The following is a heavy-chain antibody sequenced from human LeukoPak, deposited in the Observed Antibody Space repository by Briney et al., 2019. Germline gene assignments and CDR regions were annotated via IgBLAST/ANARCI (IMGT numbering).Heavy chain of an antibody. CDR2: VHHSGAT. V-gene: IGHV4-38-2*02. CDR3: ARINFNPDY. CDR1: GYSISSGYH. Sequence: SDTLSLTCSSSGYSISSGYHWGLVRQPPGKGLEWIRSVHHSGATYYNPSLNSRLTISADTSKNQFSLKMDSVTAADTAVYYCARINFNPDYWGQGTLVSVSS. D-gene: IGHD1-14*01. J-gene: IGHJ4*02.